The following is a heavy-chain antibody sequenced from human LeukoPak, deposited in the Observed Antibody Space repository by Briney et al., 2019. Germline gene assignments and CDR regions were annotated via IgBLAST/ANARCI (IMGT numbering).Heavy chain of an antibody. Sequence: PGGSLRLPCAASGFTFSSYTMSWVRQAPGKGLEWVSAISGSGGSTYYADSVKGRFTISRDNSKNTLYLQMNSLRAEDTAVYYWAKEGGSRGYFDYWGQRTLVTVSS. CDR3: AKEGGSRGYFDY. J-gene: IGHJ4*02. CDR2: ISGSGGST. V-gene: IGHV3-23*01. CDR1: GFTFSSYT.